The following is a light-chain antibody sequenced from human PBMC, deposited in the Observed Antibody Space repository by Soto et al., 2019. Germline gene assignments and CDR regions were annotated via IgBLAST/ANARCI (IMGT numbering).Light chain of an antibody. CDR1: QSISSW. CDR3: QQYSTYSRT. Sequence: DIQMTQSHSTLSASVGDRVTITCRASQSISSWLAWYQQKPGKAPKLLIYKASSLESGVPSRFSGSGSGTEFTLTIGSLQRDDFATYYCQQYSTYSRTFGQGTKVDI. CDR2: KAS. J-gene: IGKJ1*01. V-gene: IGKV1-5*03.